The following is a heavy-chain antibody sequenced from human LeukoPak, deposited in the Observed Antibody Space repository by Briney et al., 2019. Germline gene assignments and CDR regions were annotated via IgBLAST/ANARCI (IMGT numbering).Heavy chain of an antibody. J-gene: IGHJ4*02. CDR1: GFTFSSYA. V-gene: IGHV3-30*01. CDR2: IPYDGSNK. Sequence: GGSLRLSCAASGFTFSSYAMHWVRQAPGKGLEWVAVIPYDGSNKYYADSVKGRFTISRDNSKNTLYLQMNSLRAEDTAVYYCARDLGPYYYDSSGYLDYWGQGTLVTVSS. CDR3: ARDLGPYYYDSSGYLDY. D-gene: IGHD3-22*01.